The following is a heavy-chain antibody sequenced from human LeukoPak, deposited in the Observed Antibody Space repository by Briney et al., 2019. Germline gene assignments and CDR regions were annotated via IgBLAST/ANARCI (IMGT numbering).Heavy chain of an antibody. CDR3: ARVRAFGGVIVPAVKYYLDY. J-gene: IGHJ4*02. CDR1: GGSISSGDYY. V-gene: IGHV4-30-4*01. CDR2: IYYSGST. D-gene: IGHD3-16*02. Sequence: KPSETLSLTCTVSGGSISSGDYYWSWIRQPPGKGLEWIGYIYYSGSTYYNPSLKSRVTISVDTSKNQFSLKLSSVTAADTAVYYCARVRAFGGVIVPAVKYYLDYWGQGTLVTVSS.